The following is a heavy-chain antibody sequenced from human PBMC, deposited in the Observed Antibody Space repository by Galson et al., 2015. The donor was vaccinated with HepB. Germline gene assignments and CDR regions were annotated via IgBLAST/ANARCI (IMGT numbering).Heavy chain of an antibody. CDR2: ISGSGGST. Sequence: SLRLSCAASGFTFSSYAMSWVRQAPGKGLEWVSAISGSGGSTYYADSVKGRFTISRDNSKNTLYLQMNSLRAEDTAVYYCAREGGDDSSAFDIWGQGTMVTVSS. J-gene: IGHJ3*02. V-gene: IGHV3-23*01. CDR1: GFTFSSYA. D-gene: IGHD3-22*01. CDR3: AREGGDDSSAFDI.